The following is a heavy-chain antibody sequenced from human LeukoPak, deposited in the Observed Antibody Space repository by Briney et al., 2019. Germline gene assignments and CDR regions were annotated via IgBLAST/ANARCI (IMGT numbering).Heavy chain of an antibody. CDR3: AREKKAVAGTAAFDI. CDR1: GYTFTSYY. D-gene: IGHD6-19*01. V-gene: IGHV1-2*02. J-gene: IGHJ3*02. Sequence: ASVKVSCKASGYTFTSYYMHWVRQAPGQGLEWMGWINPNSGGTNYAQKFQGRVTMTRDTSISTAYMELSRLRSDDTAVYYCAREKKAVAGTAAFDIWGQGTMVTVSS. CDR2: INPNSGGT.